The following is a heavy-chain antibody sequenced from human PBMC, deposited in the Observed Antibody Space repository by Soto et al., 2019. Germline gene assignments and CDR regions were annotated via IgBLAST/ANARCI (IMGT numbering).Heavy chain of an antibody. CDR3: ARGSYGDYRRAARFDL. J-gene: IGHJ2*01. CDR2: IIPILGIA. CDR1: GGTFSSYT. Sequence: QVQLVQSGAEVKKPGSSVKVSCKASGGTFSSYTISWVRQAPGQGLEWMGRIIPILGIANYAQKFQGRVTITADKSTSTAYMELSSLRSEDTAVYYCARGSYGDYRRAARFDLWGRGTLVTVSS. V-gene: IGHV1-69*02. D-gene: IGHD4-17*01.